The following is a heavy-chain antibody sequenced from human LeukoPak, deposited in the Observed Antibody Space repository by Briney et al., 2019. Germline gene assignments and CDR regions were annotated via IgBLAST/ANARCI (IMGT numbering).Heavy chain of an antibody. Sequence: AXGGTFISYAISWVRQAPGQGLEWMGGIIPIFGTANYXQKFQGRVTITADKSTSTAYMEVSSLRSEDTAVDYCGRXXXXXXNXXXXFDYWGXGXLVTVSS. J-gene: IGHJ4*02. CDR2: IIPIFGTA. CDR1: GGTFISYA. V-gene: IGHV1-69*06. CDR3: GRXXXXXXNXXXXFDY.